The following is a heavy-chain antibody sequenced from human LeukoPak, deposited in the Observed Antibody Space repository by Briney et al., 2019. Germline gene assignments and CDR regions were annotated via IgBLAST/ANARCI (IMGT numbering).Heavy chain of an antibody. CDR1: GYTFTTHG. CDR2: ISAHNGNT. J-gene: IGHJ2*01. CDR3: ARDGYFDL. Sequence: ASVKVSCKASGYTFTTHGIAWVRQAPGQGLEWMGWISAHNGNTNYARSLQGRVTMTTDTSTNTAYMELRSLRSDDTAVYYCARDGYFDLWGRGTLVTVPS. V-gene: IGHV1-18*01.